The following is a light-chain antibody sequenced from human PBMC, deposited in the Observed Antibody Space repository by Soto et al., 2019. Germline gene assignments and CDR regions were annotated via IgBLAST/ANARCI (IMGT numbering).Light chain of an antibody. CDR1: SSDVGGYNY. CDR3: TSYTSSSTEV. J-gene: IGLJ1*01. CDR2: DVT. Sequence: QSVLTQPASVSGSPGQSITISCTGTSSDVGGYNYVSWYQQHPGKVPKLMIYDVTNRPSGVSNRFSGSKSGNPASLTISGLQAEDEADYYCTSYTSSSTEVFGTGTKVTVL. V-gene: IGLV2-14*01.